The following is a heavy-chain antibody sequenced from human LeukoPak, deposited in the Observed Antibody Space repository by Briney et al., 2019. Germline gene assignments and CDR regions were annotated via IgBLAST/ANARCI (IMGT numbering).Heavy chain of an antibody. CDR3: AKGGRYCSGDTCYSSH. CDR2: IVGSGGRT. J-gene: IGHJ4*02. CDR1: GFSFSSYN. D-gene: IGHD2-15*01. V-gene: IGHV3-23*01. Sequence: PGGSLRLSCAASGFSFSSYNMNWVRQAPGKGLEWVSSIVGSGGRTYYADSVKGRFTISRDNSKNTLFLQMNSLRADDTAVYYCAKGGRYCSGDTCYSSHWGQGTLVTVSS.